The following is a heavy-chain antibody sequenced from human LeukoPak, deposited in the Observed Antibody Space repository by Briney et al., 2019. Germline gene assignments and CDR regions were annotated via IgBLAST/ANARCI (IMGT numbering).Heavy chain of an antibody. CDR2: INPNSGGT. Sequence: GASVKVSCKASGYTFTGYYMHWVRQAPGQGLEWMGWINPNSGGTNYAQKFQGRVTMTRDTSISTAYMELSRLRSDDTAVYYCARGYYYGSGSYRLAFDIWGQGTMVTVSS. V-gene: IGHV1-2*02. CDR3: ARGYYYGSGSYRLAFDI. CDR1: GYTFTGYY. D-gene: IGHD3-10*01. J-gene: IGHJ3*02.